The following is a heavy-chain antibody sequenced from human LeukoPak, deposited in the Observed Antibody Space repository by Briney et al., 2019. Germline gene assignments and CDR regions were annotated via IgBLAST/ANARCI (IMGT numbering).Heavy chain of an antibody. Sequence: GGSLRLSCVASGFTFSSRDWMTWVRQAPGKGLEWVANIKQDGSEKNYVDSVKGRFTISRDNAKNSVDLQMNSLRVEDTAVYYCAKDRLRYSSGWAFAYWGQGTLVTVSS. CDR3: AKDRLRYSSGWAFAY. CDR1: GFTFSSRDW. V-gene: IGHV3-7*01. J-gene: IGHJ4*02. D-gene: IGHD6-19*01. CDR2: IKQDGSEK.